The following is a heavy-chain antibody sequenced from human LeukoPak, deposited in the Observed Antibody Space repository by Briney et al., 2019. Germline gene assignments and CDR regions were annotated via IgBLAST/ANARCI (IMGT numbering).Heavy chain of an antibody. Sequence: SETLSLTCTVSGGSISSGDYYWSWIRQPPGKGLEWIAYMYYSGSTYYNPSLKSRVTMSADTSKNQFSLTLKSVTATDTAVYYCARVKASSASWTFDQWGQGALVTVSS. J-gene: IGHJ4*02. CDR3: ARVKASSASWTFDQ. CDR1: GGSISSGDYY. V-gene: IGHV4-30-4*01. D-gene: IGHD2-2*01. CDR2: MYYSGST.